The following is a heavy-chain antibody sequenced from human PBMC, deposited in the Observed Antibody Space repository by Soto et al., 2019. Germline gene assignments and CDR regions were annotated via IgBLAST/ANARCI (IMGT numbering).Heavy chain of an antibody. V-gene: IGHV1-3*01. J-gene: IGHJ4*02. CDR3: AREPATAKPEGVDF. D-gene: IGHD1-1*01. CDR2: INAGNGNT. CDR1: GYTFTSYA. Sequence: ASVKVSCKASGYTFTSYAMHWVRQAPGQRLEWMGWINAGNGNTKYSQKFQGGVTMTRDTSITTAYMELSRLRSGDTAVYYCAREPATAKPEGVDFWGQGTLVTVSS.